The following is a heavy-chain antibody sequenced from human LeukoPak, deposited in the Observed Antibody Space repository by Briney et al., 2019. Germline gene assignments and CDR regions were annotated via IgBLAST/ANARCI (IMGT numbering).Heavy chain of an antibody. V-gene: IGHV1-2*02. Sequence: ASVKVSCEASGYTFTGYYMHWVRQAPGQGLEWMGWINPNSGGTNYAQKFQGRVTMTRDTSISTAYMEMSRLRSDDTAVYYCARGLGDFDWLRGYDYWGQGTLVTVSS. CDR2: INPNSGGT. CDR3: ARGLGDFDWLRGYDY. J-gene: IGHJ4*02. D-gene: IGHD3-9*01. CDR1: GYTFTGYY.